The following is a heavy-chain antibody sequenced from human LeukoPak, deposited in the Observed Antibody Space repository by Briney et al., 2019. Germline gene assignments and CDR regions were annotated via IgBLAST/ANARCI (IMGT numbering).Heavy chain of an antibody. J-gene: IGHJ5*02. CDR3: ARVWYQLLAGWFDP. CDR2: IYYSGST. V-gene: IGHV4-30-4*08. CDR1: GGSISSGDYY. Sequence: PSQTLSLTCTVSGGSISSGDYYWSWIRQPPGKGLEWIEYIYYSGSTYYNPSLKSRVTISVDTSKNQFSLKLSSVTAADTAVYYCARVWYQLLAGWFDPWGQGTLVTVSS. D-gene: IGHD2-2*01.